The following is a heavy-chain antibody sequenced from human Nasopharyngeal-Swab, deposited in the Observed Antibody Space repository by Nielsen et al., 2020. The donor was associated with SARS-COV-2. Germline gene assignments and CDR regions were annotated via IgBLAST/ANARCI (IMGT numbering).Heavy chain of an antibody. Sequence: GESLKISCAASGFTFSSYAMSWVRQAPGKGLEWVSAISGSGGSTYYADSVKGRFTISRDNSKNTLYLQMNSLRAEDTAVYYCAKSVGITMVRGAKDAWGKGATVTVSS. CDR1: GFTFSSYA. J-gene: IGHJ6*04. CDR2: ISGSGGST. V-gene: IGHV3-23*01. D-gene: IGHD3-10*01. CDR3: AKSVGITMVRGAKDA.